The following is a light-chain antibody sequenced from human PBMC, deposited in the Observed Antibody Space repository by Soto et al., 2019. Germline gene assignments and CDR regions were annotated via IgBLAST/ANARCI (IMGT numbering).Light chain of an antibody. Sequence: QSVLTQPPSVSGTPGQRVTISCSGSRSNIGSNTVNWYQQLPGSAPKLLIYSNNQRPSGVPDRFSGSKSGTSASLAISGLQSEDEADYYCAAWDDSLNGFYVFGTGTKVTVL. CDR3: AAWDDSLNGFYV. V-gene: IGLV1-44*01. CDR2: SNN. CDR1: RSNIGSNT. J-gene: IGLJ1*01.